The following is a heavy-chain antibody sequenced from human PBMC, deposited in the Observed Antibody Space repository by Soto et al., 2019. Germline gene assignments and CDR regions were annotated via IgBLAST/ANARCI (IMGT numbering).Heavy chain of an antibody. CDR2: ISYDGSNK. V-gene: IGHV3-30*18. J-gene: IGHJ6*02. D-gene: IGHD2-2*01. Sequence: PGGSLRLSCAASGFTFSSYGMHWVRQAPGKGLEWVAVISYDGSNKYYADSVKGRFTISRDNSKNTLYLQMNSLRAEDTAVYYCAKGARDIVVGPAEDYYYYGMDVWGQGTTVTVSS. CDR3: AKGARDIVVGPAEDYYYYGMDV. CDR1: GFTFSSYG.